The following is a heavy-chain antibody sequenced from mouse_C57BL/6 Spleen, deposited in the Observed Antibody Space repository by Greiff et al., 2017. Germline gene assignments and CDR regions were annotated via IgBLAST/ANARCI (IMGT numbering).Heavy chain of an antibody. D-gene: IGHD1-1*01. CDR1: GYTFTSYW. Sequence: QVQLQQPGAELVRPGSSVKLSCKASGYTFTSYWMDWVKQRPGQGLEWIGNIYPSDSETHYNQKFKDKATLTVDKSSSTAYMQLSSLTSEDSAVYYCARETTGDWYFDVWGTGTTVTVSS. CDR3: ARETTGDWYFDV. J-gene: IGHJ1*03. V-gene: IGHV1-61*01. CDR2: IYPSDSET.